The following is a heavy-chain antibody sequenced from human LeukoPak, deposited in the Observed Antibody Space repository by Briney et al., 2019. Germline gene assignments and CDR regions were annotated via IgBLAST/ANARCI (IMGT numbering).Heavy chain of an antibody. CDR3: ARVSDILTGYKNWFDP. Sequence: ASVKVSCKASGYTFTSYGISWVRQAPGQGLEWMGWISAHNGNTNYAQKLQGRVTMTTDTSTSTAYMELRSLRSDDTAVYYCARVSDILTGYKNWFDPWGQGTLVTVSS. CDR1: GYTFTSYG. V-gene: IGHV1-18*04. D-gene: IGHD3-9*01. J-gene: IGHJ5*02. CDR2: ISAHNGNT.